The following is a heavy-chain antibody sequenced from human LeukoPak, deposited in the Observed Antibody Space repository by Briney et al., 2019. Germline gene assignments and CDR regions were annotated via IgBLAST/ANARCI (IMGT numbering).Heavy chain of an antibody. Sequence: PGGSLRLSCAASGFTVSGAYMSWVRQAAGKGWEWVSTIYDAGSTPYADSVKGRFTISRDNSKNTLFLQMNSLRADDTAVYYCAKERWYYDSSAYREALDIWGQGTMVSVSS. CDR3: AKERWYYDSSAYREALDI. CDR2: IYDAGST. D-gene: IGHD3-22*01. V-gene: IGHV3-53*01. CDR1: GFTVSGAY. J-gene: IGHJ3*02.